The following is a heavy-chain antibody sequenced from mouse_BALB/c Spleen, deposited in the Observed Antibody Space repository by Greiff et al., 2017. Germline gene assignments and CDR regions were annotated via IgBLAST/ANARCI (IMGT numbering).Heavy chain of an antibody. V-gene: IGHV10-1*02. CDR2: IRSKSNNYAT. Sequence: EVQLQQSGGGLVQPKGSLKLSCAASGFTFNTYAMNWVRQAPGKGLEWVARIRSKSNNYATYYADSVKDRFTISRDDSQSMLYLQMNNLKTEDTAMYYCVRHGSSDVGYAMDYWGQGTSVTVSS. CDR3: VRHGSSDVGYAMDY. CDR1: GFTFNTYA. D-gene: IGHD1-1*01. J-gene: IGHJ4*01.